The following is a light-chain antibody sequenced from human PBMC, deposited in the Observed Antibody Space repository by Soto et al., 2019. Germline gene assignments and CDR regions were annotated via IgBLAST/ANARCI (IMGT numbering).Light chain of an antibody. CDR1: SSDVGGYNY. J-gene: IGLJ1*01. CDR2: DVS. CDR3: CSYAGSYTLGV. Sequence: QSVLPQPRSVSGSPGQSVTISCTGTSSDVGGYNYVSWYQQHPGKDPKLMIYDVSKRPSGVPDRFSGSRSGNTASLTISGLQAEDEADYYCCSYAGSYTLGVFGTGTKVTVL. V-gene: IGLV2-11*01.